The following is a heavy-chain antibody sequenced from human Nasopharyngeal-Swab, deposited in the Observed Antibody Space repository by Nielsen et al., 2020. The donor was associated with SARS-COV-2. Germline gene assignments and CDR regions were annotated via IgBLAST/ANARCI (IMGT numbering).Heavy chain of an antibody. J-gene: IGHJ4*02. D-gene: IGHD5-12*01. CDR2: INPSGGST. Sequence: WVRQAPGQGLEWMGIINPSGGSTSYAQKFQGRVTMTRDTSTSTVYMELSSLRSEDTAVYYCARGAGATMAGSFDYWGQGTLVTVSS. CDR3: ARGAGATMAGSFDY. V-gene: IGHV1-46*01.